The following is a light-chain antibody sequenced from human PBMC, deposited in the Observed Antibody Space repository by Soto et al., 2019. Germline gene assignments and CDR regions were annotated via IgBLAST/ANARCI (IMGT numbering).Light chain of an antibody. CDR1: QSISRW. CDR3: QQYNTFWT. Sequence: DIHITHSPSTLSSSLGDRVTITCRASQSISRWLAWYQHKPGKAPKLLIYDASNLESGVPSRFSGSGSGTEFTLTISSLQTDDFATYYCQQYNTFWTFGQGTKVDIK. J-gene: IGKJ1*01. V-gene: IGKV1-5*01. CDR2: DAS.